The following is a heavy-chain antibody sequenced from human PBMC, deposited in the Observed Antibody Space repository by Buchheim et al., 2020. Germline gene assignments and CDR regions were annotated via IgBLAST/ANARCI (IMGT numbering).Heavy chain of an antibody. CDR2: IHHSGST. Sequence: QVQLQQWGAGLLKPSETLSLTCAVYGGSFSGYYWSWIRQPPGKGLEWIGEIHHSGSTNYNPSLKSRVTISVDTSKNQFSLKLSSVTAADTAVYYCARGGYCSGGSCYQSWGYYGMDVWGQGTT. D-gene: IGHD2-15*01. CDR1: GGSFSGYY. J-gene: IGHJ6*02. CDR3: ARGGYCSGGSCYQSWGYYGMDV. V-gene: IGHV4-34*01.